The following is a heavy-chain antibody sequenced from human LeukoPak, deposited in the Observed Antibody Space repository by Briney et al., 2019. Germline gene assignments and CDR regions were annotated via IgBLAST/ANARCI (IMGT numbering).Heavy chain of an antibody. D-gene: IGHD6-19*01. Sequence: GGSLRLSCAASGFTLSSYAMSWVRQAPGKGLEWVSGISGGGGTTYYADSVKGRFTISRDDSKNTLYLQMNSLRAEDTAVYYCAKGSSGWYWRFDYWGQGTLVTVSS. CDR1: GFTLSSYA. V-gene: IGHV3-23*01. J-gene: IGHJ4*02. CDR3: AKGSSGWYWRFDY. CDR2: ISGGGGTT.